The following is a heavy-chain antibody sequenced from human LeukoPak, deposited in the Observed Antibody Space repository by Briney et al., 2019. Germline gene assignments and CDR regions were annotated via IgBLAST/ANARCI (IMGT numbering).Heavy chain of an antibody. D-gene: IGHD3-22*01. CDR3: ARDSKGDYYDSSGYYQN. J-gene: IGHJ4*02. CDR1: GYTFTGYY. Sequence: ASVKVSCKASGYTFTGYYMHWVRQAPGQGLEWMGWINPNSGGTNYAQKFQGRVTMTRDTSISTAYMELSRLRSDDTAVYYCARDSKGDYYDSSGYYQNWGQGTLVTVSS. V-gene: IGHV1-2*02. CDR2: INPNSGGT.